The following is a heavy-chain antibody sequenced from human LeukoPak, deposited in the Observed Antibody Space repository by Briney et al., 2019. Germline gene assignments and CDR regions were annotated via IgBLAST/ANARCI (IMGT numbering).Heavy chain of an antibody. CDR2: ISGSGGST. V-gene: IGHV3-23*01. CDR1: GGSFSGYY. Sequence: ETLSLTCAVYGGSFSGYYWSWVRQAPGKGLEWVSAISGSGGSTYYADSVKGRFTISRDNSKNTLYLQMNSLRAEDTAVYYCAKDRGDYFDYWGQGTLVTVSS. CDR3: AKDRGDYFDY. J-gene: IGHJ4*02. D-gene: IGHD3-10*01.